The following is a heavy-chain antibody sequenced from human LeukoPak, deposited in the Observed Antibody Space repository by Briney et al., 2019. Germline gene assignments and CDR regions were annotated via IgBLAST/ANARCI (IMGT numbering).Heavy chain of an antibody. CDR3: AKDNVAAAGRYFDY. CDR1: GFTVSSNY. Sequence: PGGSLRLSCAASGFTVSSNYMSWVRQAPGKGLEWVSVIYSGGSTYYADSVKGRFTISRDNSKNTLYLQMHSLRAEDTAVHYCAKDNVAAAGRYFDYWGQGTLVTVSS. J-gene: IGHJ4*02. CDR2: IYSGGST. D-gene: IGHD6-13*01. V-gene: IGHV3-66*01.